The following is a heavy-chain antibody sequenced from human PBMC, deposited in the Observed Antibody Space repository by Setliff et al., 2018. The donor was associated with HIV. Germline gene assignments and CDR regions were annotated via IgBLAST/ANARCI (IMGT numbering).Heavy chain of an antibody. CDR3: AKDHRYCSGGSCYADAFDI. V-gene: IGHV3-30*02. CDR2: IWYDGSNK. CDR1: GFSFSSYG. Sequence: GGSLRLSCAASGFSFSSYGMHWVRQAPGKGLEWVAIIWYDGSNKYYADSVKGRFTISRDNSKNTLYLQMNSLRAEDTAVYYCAKDHRYCSGGSCYADAFDIWGQGTMVTVSS. D-gene: IGHD2-15*01. J-gene: IGHJ3*02.